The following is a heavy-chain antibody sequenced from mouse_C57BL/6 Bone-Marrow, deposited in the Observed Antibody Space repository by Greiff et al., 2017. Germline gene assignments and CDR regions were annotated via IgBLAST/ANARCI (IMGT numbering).Heavy chain of an antibody. CDR1: GYTFTSYT. Sequence: QVHVKQSGAELARPGASVKMSCKASGYTFTSYTMHWVKQRPGQGLEWIGYINPSSGYTKYNQKFNDKATLTADKSSSTAYMQLSSLTSEDSAVYYCARALHPYWGQGTTLTVSS. D-gene: IGHD1-2*01. CDR3: ARALHPY. V-gene: IGHV1-4*01. CDR2: INPSSGYT. J-gene: IGHJ2*01.